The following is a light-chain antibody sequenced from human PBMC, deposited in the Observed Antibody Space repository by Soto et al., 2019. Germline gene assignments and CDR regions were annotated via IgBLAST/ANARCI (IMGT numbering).Light chain of an antibody. Sequence: DIQMTQSPSSLSASVGDRVTISCRASQHINFFLNWYQQKPGQAPNILIFAASTLQTGVPSRFRGRASGTDFTLTIDNVHPEDSGTYYCQQSFTAPRYTFGQGTQLEIK. CDR2: AAS. CDR1: QHINFF. V-gene: IGKV1-39*01. CDR3: QQSFTAPRYT. J-gene: IGKJ2*01.